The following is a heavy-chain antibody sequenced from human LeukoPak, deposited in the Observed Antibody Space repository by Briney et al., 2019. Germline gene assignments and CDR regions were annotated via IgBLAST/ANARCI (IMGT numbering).Heavy chain of an antibody. CDR3: ARLGGPIQLWAFDY. CDR2: IYPGDSDT. V-gene: IGHV5-51*01. J-gene: IGHJ4*02. Sequence: GEPLKISCKISGYKLTNNWIGWVRQMPGKGLEWMGIIYPGDSDTRYSPSFQGQVTISADKSISTAYLQWSSLKASDTAMYYCARLGGPIQLWAFDYWGQGTLVTVSS. CDR1: GYKLTNNW. D-gene: IGHD5-18*01.